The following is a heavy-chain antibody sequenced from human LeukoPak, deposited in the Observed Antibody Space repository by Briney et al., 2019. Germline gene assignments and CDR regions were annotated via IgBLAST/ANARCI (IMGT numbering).Heavy chain of an antibody. Sequence: SQTLSLTSTVSGGSISSYYWSWIRQPPGKGLEWIAYISDIGSINYNPSLKSRVTISLDTSKNQSSLKLSSVTAADTAVYYCAGHHPRNTVDFWGQGTLVTVSS. CDR1: GGSISSYY. V-gene: IGHV4-59*08. D-gene: IGHD2/OR15-2a*01. CDR3: AGHHPRNTVDF. CDR2: ISDIGSI. J-gene: IGHJ4*02.